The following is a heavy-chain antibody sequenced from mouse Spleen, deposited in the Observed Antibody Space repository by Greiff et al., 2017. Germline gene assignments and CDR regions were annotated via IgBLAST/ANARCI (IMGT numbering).Heavy chain of an antibody. CDR3: ARANYGSRYFDV. D-gene: IGHD1-1*01. J-gene: IGHJ1*03. V-gene: IGHV5-16*01. Sequence: VESEGGLVQPGSSMKLSCTASGFTFSDYYMAWVRQVPEKGLEWVANINYDGSSTYYLDSLKSRFIISRDNAKNILYLQMSSLKSEDTATYYCARANYGSRYFDVWGTGTTVTVSS. CDR2: INYDGSST. CDR1: GFTFSDYY.